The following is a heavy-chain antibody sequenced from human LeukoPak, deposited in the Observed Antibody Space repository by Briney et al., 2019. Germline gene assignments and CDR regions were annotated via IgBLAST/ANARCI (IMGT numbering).Heavy chain of an antibody. D-gene: IGHD5-18*01. V-gene: IGHV4-39*07. CDR1: GGSISSSSYY. CDR2: IYYSGST. CDR3: ARGKSVDTAMVLRFWFDP. Sequence: PSETLSLTCTVSGGSISSSSYYWGWIHQPPGKGLEWIGSIYYSGSTYYNPSLKSRVTISVDTSKNQFSLKLSSVTAADTAVYYCARGKSVDTAMVLRFWFDPWGQGTLVTVSS. J-gene: IGHJ5*02.